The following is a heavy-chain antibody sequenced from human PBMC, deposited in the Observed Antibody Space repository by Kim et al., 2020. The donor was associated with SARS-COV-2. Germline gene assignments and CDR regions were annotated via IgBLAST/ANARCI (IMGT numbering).Heavy chain of an antibody. CDR3: ARGKCRGGSCPPYY. J-gene: IGHJ4*02. V-gene: IGHV3-33*01. Sequence: GGSLRLSCAASGFAFSSYGMHWVRQAPGKGLEWVSVIWYDGSNKYYGDSVKGRFTISRDNSNNTLYLHVDGLRAEDTAVYYCARGKCRGGSCPPYYWGPG. CDR2: IWYDGSNK. CDR1: GFAFSSYG. D-gene: IGHD2-15*01.